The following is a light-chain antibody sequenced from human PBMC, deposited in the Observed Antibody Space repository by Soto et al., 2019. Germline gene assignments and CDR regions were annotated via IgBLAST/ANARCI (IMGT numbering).Light chain of an antibody. V-gene: IGKV3-11*01. CDR1: QSVSSY. CDR3: HQRKGWPRT. Sequence: EIVLTQSPATLSLSPGERATLSCGASQSVSSYLAWYQQKPGQAPRLLIYDTSNRATGIPARFSGSGSGTDFTLTISSLEPEDFAVYYCHQRKGWPRTFGQGTKVDIK. CDR2: DTS. J-gene: IGKJ1*01.